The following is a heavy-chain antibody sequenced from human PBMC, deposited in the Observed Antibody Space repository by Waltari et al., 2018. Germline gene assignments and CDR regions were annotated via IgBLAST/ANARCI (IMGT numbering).Heavy chain of an antibody. CDR2: INHSGST. Sequence: QVQLQQWGAGLLKPSETLSLTCAVYGGSFSGYYWSWIRQPPGKGLEWIGEINHSGSTNYNPSLKSLVTISVDTSKNKFSLKLSSVTAADTAVYYCARDGIGTAGYYFDYWGQGTLVTVSS. D-gene: IGHD1-1*01. J-gene: IGHJ4*02. V-gene: IGHV4-34*01. CDR1: GGSFSGYY. CDR3: ARDGIGTAGYYFDY.